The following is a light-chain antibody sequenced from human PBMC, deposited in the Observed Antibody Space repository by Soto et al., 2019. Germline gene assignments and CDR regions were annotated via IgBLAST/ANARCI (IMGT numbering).Light chain of an antibody. Sequence: QSALTQPASVSGSPGQSITISCTGTSSDVGSYNLVSWYQQHPGKAPKLMIYEVSKRPSGVSNRFSGSKSGNTASLTISGLQAVDEAHYYCSSYAGSSTFPYVFGSGTKLTVL. J-gene: IGLJ1*01. CDR3: SSYAGSSTFPYV. V-gene: IGLV2-23*02. CDR1: SSDVGSYNL. CDR2: EVS.